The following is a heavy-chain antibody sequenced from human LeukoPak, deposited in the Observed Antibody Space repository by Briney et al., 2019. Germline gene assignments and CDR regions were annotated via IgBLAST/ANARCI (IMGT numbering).Heavy chain of an antibody. CDR3: ARDPLNYYDSSGYSHAFDI. CDR2: IKQDGSEK. V-gene: IGHV3-7*01. Sequence: GGSLRLSCAASGFTFSSYATSWVRQAPGKGLEWVANIKQDGSEKYYVDSVKGRFTISRDNAKNSLYLQMNSLRAEDTAVYYCARDPLNYYDSSGYSHAFDIWGQGTMVTVSS. CDR1: GFTFSSYA. D-gene: IGHD3-22*01. J-gene: IGHJ3*02.